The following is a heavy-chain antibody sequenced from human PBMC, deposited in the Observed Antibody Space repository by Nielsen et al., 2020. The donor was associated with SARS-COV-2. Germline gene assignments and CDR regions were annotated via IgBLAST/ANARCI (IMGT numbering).Heavy chain of an antibody. J-gene: IGHJ4*02. V-gene: IGHV4-59*12. CDR1: GGSISSYY. CDR3: ARDAGSGYDLNY. D-gene: IGHD5-12*01. Sequence: SETLSLTCTVSGGSISSYYWSWIRQPPGKGLEWIGYIYYSGSTNYNPSLKSRFTISVDTSKNQFSLKLSSVTAADTAVYYCARDAGSGYDLNYWGQGTLVTVSS. CDR2: IYYSGST.